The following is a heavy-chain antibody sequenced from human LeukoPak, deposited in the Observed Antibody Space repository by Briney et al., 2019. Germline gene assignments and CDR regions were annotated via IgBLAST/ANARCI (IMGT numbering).Heavy chain of an antibody. CDR1: GFTFDDYA. D-gene: IGHD6-19*01. CDR2: ISWNSATI. CDR3: AKAVSSGTGTYYFDY. V-gene: IGHV3-9*01. J-gene: IGHJ4*02. Sequence: HPGRSLRLSCAASGFTFDDYAMHWVRQAPGKGLEWVSGISWNSATIDYADSVKGRFSISRDNSKNYLYLQMNSLRAEDTAFYYCAKAVSSGTGTYYFDYWGQGTLVTVSP.